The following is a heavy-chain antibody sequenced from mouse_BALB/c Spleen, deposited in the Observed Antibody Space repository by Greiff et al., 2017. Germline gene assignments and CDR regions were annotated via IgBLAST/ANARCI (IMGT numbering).Heavy chain of an antibody. Sequence: EVKLVESGGGLVKLGGSLKLSCAASGFTFSSYYMSWVRQTPEKRLELVAAINSNGGSTYYPDTVKGRFTISRDNAKNTLYLQMSSLKSEDTALYYCARQMNGWFGYWGQGTLVTVSA. J-gene: IGHJ3*01. CDR2: INSNGGST. V-gene: IGHV5-6-2*01. CDR3: ARQMNGWFGY. CDR1: GFTFSSYY.